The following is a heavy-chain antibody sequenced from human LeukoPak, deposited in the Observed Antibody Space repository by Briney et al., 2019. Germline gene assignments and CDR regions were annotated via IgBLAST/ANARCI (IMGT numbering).Heavy chain of an antibody. CDR3: ARVIDGDAFDI. CDR2: INPNSGGT. Sequence: GASVKVSCKASGYTFTGYYMHWVRQAPGQGLEWMGWINPNSGGTNYAQKFQGRVTMTRDTSISTAYMELSSLRSEDTAVYYCARVIDGDAFDIWGQGTMVTVSS. CDR1: GYTFTGYY. V-gene: IGHV1-2*02. J-gene: IGHJ3*02.